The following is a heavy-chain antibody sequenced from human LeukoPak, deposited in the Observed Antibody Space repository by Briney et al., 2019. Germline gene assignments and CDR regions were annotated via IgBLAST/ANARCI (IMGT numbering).Heavy chain of an antibody. CDR3: ARDGGATLVRGVITFDY. CDR1: GFTFSIYW. J-gene: IGHJ4*02. V-gene: IGHV3-7*01. CDR2: IKQDGSEK. Sequence: AGGSLRLSCAASGFTFSIYWMNWVRQAPGKGLEWVANIKQDGSEKYYVDSVKGRFTISRDNAKNSLYLQMNSLRAEDTAVYYCARDGGATLVRGVITFDYWGQGTLVTVSS. D-gene: IGHD3-10*01.